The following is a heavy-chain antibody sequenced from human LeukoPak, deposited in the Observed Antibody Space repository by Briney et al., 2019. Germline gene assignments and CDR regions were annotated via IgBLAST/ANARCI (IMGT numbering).Heavy chain of an antibody. J-gene: IGHJ3*02. CDR3: ARSTVTPGNAFDI. CDR2: IIPILDIE. D-gene: IGHD4-17*01. Sequence: SVQVSCKASGGTFSSYAISWVRQAPGQGLEWVGRIIPILDIENYAQKFQGRVTITADKSTSTAYVELSSLRSEDTAVYYCARSTVTPGNAFDIWGQGTMVTVSS. V-gene: IGHV1-69*04. CDR1: GGTFSSYA.